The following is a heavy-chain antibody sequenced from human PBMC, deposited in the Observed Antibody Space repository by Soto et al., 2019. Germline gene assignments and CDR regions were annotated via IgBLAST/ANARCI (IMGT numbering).Heavy chain of an antibody. CDR3: ARDIYSYGSVGTPDI. CDR2: ISNDGNRQ. J-gene: IGHJ3*02. CDR1: GFSFSSQA. D-gene: IGHD5-18*01. V-gene: IGHV3-30-3*01. Sequence: CVASGFSFSSQAVHWVRQAPGKGLEWVAAISNDGNRQLYADSVKDRFTISRDNSRNTLDLQMNNLRTEDTGVYFCARDIYSYGSVGTPDIWGQGTMVTVSS.